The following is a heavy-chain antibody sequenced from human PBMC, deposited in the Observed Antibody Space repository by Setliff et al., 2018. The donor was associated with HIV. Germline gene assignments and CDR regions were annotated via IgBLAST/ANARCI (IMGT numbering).Heavy chain of an antibody. V-gene: IGHV4-34*01. Sequence: TSETLSLTCAVYGQSISGYYWSRIRQTPGKGLEWIGEINHGGDTNYNPSLKSRVTISVGSSYNHFSLKLSSVTAADTGVYYCASRRGIEFYFDIWGQGTPVTVSS. J-gene: IGHJ4*02. CDR3: ASRRGIEFYFDI. D-gene: IGHD3-10*01. CDR2: INHGGDT. CDR1: GQSISGYY.